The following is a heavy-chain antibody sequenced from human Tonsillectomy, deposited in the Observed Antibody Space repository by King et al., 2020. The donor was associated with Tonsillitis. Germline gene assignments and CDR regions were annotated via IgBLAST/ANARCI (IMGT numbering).Heavy chain of an antibody. J-gene: IGHJ4*02. CDR1: GFTFSSYS. CDR2: ITGSGSYI. D-gene: IGHD1-1*01. CDR3: ARDVSGKVTKSGFDY. Sequence: VQLVESGGGLVKPGGSLRVSCAASGFTFSSYSMNWVRQAPGKGLEWVSSITGSGSYIYYAVSVKGRFTISRDNAKNSLYLQMNSLRAEDTAVYYCARDVSGKVTKSGFDYSGQGTLVTVSS. V-gene: IGHV3-21*01.